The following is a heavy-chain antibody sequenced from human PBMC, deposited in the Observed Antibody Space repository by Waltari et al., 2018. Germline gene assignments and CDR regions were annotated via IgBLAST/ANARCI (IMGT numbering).Heavy chain of an antibody. CDR3: TRGESGYTGYDDF. CDR1: GSPLGDYA. Sequence: EVKLVESGGGLVQPGRSLRLPCPPSGSPLGDYAVGWVRQAPGKGLEWVGFVRSRTYGGTTDYAASVKGRFSISRDDSKNIAYLQMNSLKTEDTAVYYCTRGESGYTGYDDFWGQGTLVIVSS. J-gene: IGHJ4*02. V-gene: IGHV3-49*04. CDR2: VRSRTYGGTT. D-gene: IGHD5-12*01.